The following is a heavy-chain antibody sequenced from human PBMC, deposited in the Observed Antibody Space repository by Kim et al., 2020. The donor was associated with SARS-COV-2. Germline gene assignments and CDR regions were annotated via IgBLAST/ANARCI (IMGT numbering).Heavy chain of an antibody. J-gene: IGHJ5*02. Sequence: DSVKCRFTIARDNAKNSLYLQMNSLRAEDTAVYYCARDGGYNWKYNWFDPWGQGTLVTVSS. V-gene: IGHV3-21*01. CDR3: ARDGGYNWKYNWFDP. D-gene: IGHD1-20*01.